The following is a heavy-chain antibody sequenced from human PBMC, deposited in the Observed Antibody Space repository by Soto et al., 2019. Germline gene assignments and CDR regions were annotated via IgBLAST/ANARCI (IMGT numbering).Heavy chain of an antibody. J-gene: IGHJ4*02. V-gene: IGHV4-34*03. Sequence: PSETLSLTCGVYGGSFRNYYWIWVRQPPGKGLEWIGEVNHSGEATYNPSLQSRITISLDTSNNQFSLKMTSVTAADTATYYCTRSTNWNYEYYFDYWGQGTLVTVSS. D-gene: IGHD1-7*01. CDR3: TRSTNWNYEYYFDY. CDR2: VNHSGEA. CDR1: GGSFRNYY.